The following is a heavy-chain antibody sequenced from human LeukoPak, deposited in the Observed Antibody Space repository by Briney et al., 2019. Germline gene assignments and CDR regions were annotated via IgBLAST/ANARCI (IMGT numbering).Heavy chain of an antibody. CDR1: GGSITTYY. Sequence: SETLSLTCAVSGGSITTYYWSWIRQPPGKGLEWIGYIYYSGSTNYNPSLKGRVTISMDTSKNQFSLKLSSVTAADTAVYYCAMDTIVITQFDYWGQGTLVTVSS. V-gene: IGHV4-59*01. CDR3: AMDTIVITQFDY. J-gene: IGHJ4*02. CDR2: IYYSGST. D-gene: IGHD3-16*01.